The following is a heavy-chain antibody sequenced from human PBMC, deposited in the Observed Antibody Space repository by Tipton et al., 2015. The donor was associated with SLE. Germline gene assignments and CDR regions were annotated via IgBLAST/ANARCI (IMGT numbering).Heavy chain of an antibody. Sequence: GSLRLSCVASGFTFSNYSMNWVRQAPEKGLEWVSSISSSSYYIYYADSVKGRFTISRDNAKKSLYLQMNSLRAEDTAVYYCARGFLGMKAAQYYFDYWGQGTLVTVSS. CDR1: GFTFSNYS. CDR3: ARGFLGMKAAQYYFDY. D-gene: IGHD6-25*01. V-gene: IGHV3-21*03. J-gene: IGHJ4*02. CDR2: ISSSSYYI.